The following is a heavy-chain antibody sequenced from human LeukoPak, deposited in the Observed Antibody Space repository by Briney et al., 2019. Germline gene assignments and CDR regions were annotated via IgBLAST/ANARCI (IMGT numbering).Heavy chain of an antibody. J-gene: IGHJ4*02. D-gene: IGHD3-16*01. V-gene: IGHV4-30-2*01. CDR1: GGSISSGGYY. Sequence: PSETLSLTCTVSGGSISSGGYYWSWIRQPPGKGLEWIGYIYHSGSTYYNPSLKSRVTISVDRSKNQFSLKLSSVTAADTAVYYCARDTVGGYYFDYWGQGTLVTVPS. CDR3: ARDTVGGYYFDY. CDR2: IYHSGST.